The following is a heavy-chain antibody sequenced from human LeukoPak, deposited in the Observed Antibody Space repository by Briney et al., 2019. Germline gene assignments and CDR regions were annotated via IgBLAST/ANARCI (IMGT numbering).Heavy chain of an antibody. CDR1: GFTFDDYA. V-gene: IGHV3-9*01. D-gene: IGHD3-22*01. Sequence: GRSLRLSCAASGFTFDDYAMHWVRQAPGKGLDGVSGISWNSGSIGYADSVKGRFTISRENAKNSLYLQMNSLRAEDTALYYCAKDSNTHYYDSSGYYSDFDYWGQGTLVTVSS. CDR2: ISWNSGSI. CDR3: AKDSNTHYYDSSGYYSDFDY. J-gene: IGHJ4*02.